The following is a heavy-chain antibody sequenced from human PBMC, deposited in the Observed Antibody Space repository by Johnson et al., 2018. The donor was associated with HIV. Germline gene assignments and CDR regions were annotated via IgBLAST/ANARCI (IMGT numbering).Heavy chain of an antibody. CDR1: GFTFSDYY. J-gene: IGHJ3*02. CDR3: VRDHGGYSYGYRVGAFDI. V-gene: IGHV3-30*03. D-gene: IGHD5-18*01. Sequence: QVQLVESGGGLVKPGGSLRLSCAASGFTFSDYYMSWIRQAPGKGLEWVAVISYDGSNKYYADSVKGRFTISRDNSKNTLFLQMNSLRAEDTAVFFCVRDHGGYSYGYRVGAFDIWGQGTMVTVSS. CDR2: ISYDGSNK.